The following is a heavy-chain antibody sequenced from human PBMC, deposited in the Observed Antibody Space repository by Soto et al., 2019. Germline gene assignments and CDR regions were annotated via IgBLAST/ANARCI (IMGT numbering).Heavy chain of an antibody. Sequence: TGGSLRLSCAASGFTFSSYAMSWVRQAPGKGLEWVSAISGSAGSTYYADSVRGRFTISRDNSKNTLFLQMNSLRAEDTAVYYCAKAELSYYWGQGALVTVSS. V-gene: IGHV3-23*01. D-gene: IGHD1-7*01. CDR3: AKAELSYY. CDR1: GFTFSSYA. J-gene: IGHJ4*02. CDR2: ISGSAGST.